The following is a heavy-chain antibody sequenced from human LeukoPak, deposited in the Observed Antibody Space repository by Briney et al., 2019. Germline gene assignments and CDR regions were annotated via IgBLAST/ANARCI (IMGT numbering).Heavy chain of an antibody. V-gene: IGHV4-34*01. D-gene: IGHD3-10*01. CDR3: ARRYYYSLGTFPFTF. J-gene: IGHJ4*02. CDR1: GRPFSAYF. CDR2: IHNSGPT. Sequence: SDTLSLTWAVAGRPFSAYFWSWIRHSSGKGLEWSGEIHNSGPTNYNPSPNSLVTISEDTSKKHFYLNLRSLTPVDTGVYYSARRYYYSLGTFPFTFWGQGSLVTVSS.